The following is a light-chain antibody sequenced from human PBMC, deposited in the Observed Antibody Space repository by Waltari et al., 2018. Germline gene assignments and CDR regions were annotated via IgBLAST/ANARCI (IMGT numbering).Light chain of an antibody. Sequence: ESVLTQSPGTLSLSPGDRATLSCRASQTVGSSYLAWYQHKPGQTPRLLIYGASTRAAGIPNRVSGSGSGTDFTLTISRLEPEDFAVYYCQQSVGSPPVTFGQGTRLEIK. CDR2: GAS. J-gene: IGKJ5*01. V-gene: IGKV3-20*01. CDR3: QQSVGSPPVT. CDR1: QTVGSSY.